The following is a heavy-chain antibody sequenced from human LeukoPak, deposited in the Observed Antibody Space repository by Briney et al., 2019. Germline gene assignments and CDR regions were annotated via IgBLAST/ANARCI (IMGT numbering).Heavy chain of an antibody. CDR1: SYSLTELS. Sequence: ASVKVSCKVSSYSLTELSMHWVRQAPGKGLEWVGGFDPEDGKTIYAQSLQGRVTMTEDTSTDTAYMQLRSLISEDSAVYYCATNLGIAVAGGAFDLWGQGTVVTVSS. D-gene: IGHD6-19*01. CDR3: ATNLGIAVAGGAFDL. J-gene: IGHJ3*01. CDR2: FDPEDGKT. V-gene: IGHV1-24*01.